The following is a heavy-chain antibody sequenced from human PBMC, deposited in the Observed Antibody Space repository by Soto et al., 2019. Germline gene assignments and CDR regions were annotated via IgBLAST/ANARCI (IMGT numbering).Heavy chain of an antibody. D-gene: IGHD6-19*01. V-gene: IGHV3-30*18. CDR1: GFTFSSYG. J-gene: IGHJ4*02. Sequence: QVQLVESGGGVVQPGRSLRLSCAASGFTFSSYGMHWVRQAPGKGLEWVAVISYDGSNKYYADSVKGRFTISRDNSKNTLYLQMNSLRAEDTAVYYCAKEFGEQWLAGYWGQGTLVTVSS. CDR2: ISYDGSNK. CDR3: AKEFGEQWLAGY.